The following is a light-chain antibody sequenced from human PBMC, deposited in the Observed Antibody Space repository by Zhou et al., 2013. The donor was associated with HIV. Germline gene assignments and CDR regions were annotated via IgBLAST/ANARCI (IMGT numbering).Light chain of an antibody. CDR3: QQYYTTPALT. CDR2: ATS. J-gene: IGKJ4*01. Sequence: DIQMIQSPSTLSASVGDTVTFTCRASENVRRWVAWYQQKQGAAPKLLIYATSSLESGVPSRFSGSGSGTDYTLTISCLQPEDFATYYCQQYYTTPALTFGGGTKVEIK. V-gene: IGKV1-NL1*01. CDR1: ENVRRW.